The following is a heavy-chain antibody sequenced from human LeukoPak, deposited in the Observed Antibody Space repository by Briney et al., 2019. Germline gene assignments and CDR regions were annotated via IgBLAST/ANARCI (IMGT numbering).Heavy chain of an antibody. D-gene: IGHD1-26*01. V-gene: IGHV5-51*01. CDR3: AKHRAFSGHPDSFDV. CDR2: IYPGDSDT. CDR1: GYPFVSYW. J-gene: IGHJ3*01. Sequence: GESLKISCRGSGYPFVSYWIGWVRQRPGKGLEWMGIIYPGDSDTKYSPSFQGQVTISADKFINTAYLQWSSLKASDTAMYYCAKHRAFSGHPDSFDVWAQGTMVIVSS.